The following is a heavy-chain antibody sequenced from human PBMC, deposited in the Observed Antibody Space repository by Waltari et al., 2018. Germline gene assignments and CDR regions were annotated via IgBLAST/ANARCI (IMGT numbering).Heavy chain of an antibody. J-gene: IGHJ4*02. Sequence: QVQLVESGGGVVQPGRYLRLSCAASGFTFSSYGLHWDGQAPGKGLKWVAVIWYGGSNDYYADSVKGGFTISRDNSKNTLDLQMNSLRAEDTAVYYCARCSAIIAAPDYWGQGTLVTVAS. CDR2: IWYGGSND. D-gene: IGHD6-6*01. CDR3: ARCSAIIAAPDY. V-gene: IGHV3-33*01. CDR1: GFTFSSYG.